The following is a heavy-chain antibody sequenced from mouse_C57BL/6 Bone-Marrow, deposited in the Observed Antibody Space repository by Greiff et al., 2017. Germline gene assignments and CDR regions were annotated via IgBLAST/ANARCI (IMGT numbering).Heavy chain of an antibody. J-gene: IGHJ4*01. CDR2: IRSKSSNYAT. CDR3: VRDSPLLNYGRSQDY. Sequence: EVMLVESGGGLVQPKGSLKLSCAASGFTFNTYAMHWVRQAPGKGLEWVARIRSKSSNYATYYADSVKDRFTISRDDSQSMLYLQMNNLKTEDTAMYYGVRDSPLLNYGRSQDYWGQGTSVTVSS. CDR1: GFTFNTYA. D-gene: IGHD1-1*01. V-gene: IGHV10-3*01.